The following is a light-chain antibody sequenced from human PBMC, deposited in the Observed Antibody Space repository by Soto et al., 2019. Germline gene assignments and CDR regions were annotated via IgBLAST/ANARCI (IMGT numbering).Light chain of an antibody. J-gene: IGKJ2*01. V-gene: IGKV3-20*01. CDR2: GAS. CDR1: QSVRSNY. Sequence: EFVLTQSPDTLSLSPGERATLSCRASQSVRSNYLAWYQQKPGQSPRLLIYGASKRATGIPDRFSGSGSGPYCTLIISRLEPEYVALFYCQHGGSSAYTFGQGTTLEIK. CDR3: QHGGSSAYT.